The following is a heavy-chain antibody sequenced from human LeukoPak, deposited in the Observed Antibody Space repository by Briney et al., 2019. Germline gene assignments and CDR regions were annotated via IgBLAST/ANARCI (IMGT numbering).Heavy chain of an antibody. V-gene: IGHV3-30*02. CDR1: GFTFSSYG. J-gene: IGHJ6*03. Sequence: PGGSLRLSCAASGFTFSSYGMHWVRQAPGKGLEWVAFIRYDGSNKYYADSVKGRFTISRDNSKNTLYLQMNSLRAEDTAVYYCAKDGTSGYDFFGYYYYYYMDVWGKGTTVTISS. D-gene: IGHD5-12*01. CDR2: IRYDGSNK. CDR3: AKDGTSGYDFFGYYYYYYMDV.